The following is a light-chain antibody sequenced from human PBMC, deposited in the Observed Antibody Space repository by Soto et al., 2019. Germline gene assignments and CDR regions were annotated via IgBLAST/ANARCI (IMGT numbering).Light chain of an antibody. Sequence: IQMTQSPSNLPASVGDRVTITCRASQDIYTHLAWYQLKPGKAPKLLIHDGTTLQSGVPSRFSGSGSGTQFTLTISNLQPDDFATYYCQQFDSLLTFGGGTKVE. CDR2: DGT. J-gene: IGKJ4*01. V-gene: IGKV1-5*01. CDR3: QQFDSLLT. CDR1: QDIYTH.